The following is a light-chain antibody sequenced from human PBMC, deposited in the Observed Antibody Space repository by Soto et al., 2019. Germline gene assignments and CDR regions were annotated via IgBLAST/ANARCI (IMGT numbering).Light chain of an antibody. V-gene: IGKV3-11*02. J-gene: IGKJ5*01. CDR3: QQRYNWPIT. CDR2: ADS. Sequence: ELVMTQSPATLSVSPGERATLSCRASQSFSSNVAWYQQKPGQAPRLLIYADSNRATGTPARFSGSGSGRDFTLTISSLEPEDFSVYYCQQRYNWPITFGQGTRLEIK. CDR1: QSFSSN.